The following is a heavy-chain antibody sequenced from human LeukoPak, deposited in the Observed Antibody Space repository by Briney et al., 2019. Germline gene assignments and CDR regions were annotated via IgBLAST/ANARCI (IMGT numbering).Heavy chain of an antibody. Sequence: SETPSLTCTVSGGSISSYYWSWIRQPAGKGLEWIGRIYTSGSTNYNPSLKSRVTMSVDTSKNQFSLKLSSVTAADTAVYYCARDTYDFWSGYDNWFDPWGQGTLVTVSS. J-gene: IGHJ5*02. V-gene: IGHV4-4*07. D-gene: IGHD3-3*01. CDR1: GGSISSYY. CDR2: IYTSGST. CDR3: ARDTYDFWSGYDNWFDP.